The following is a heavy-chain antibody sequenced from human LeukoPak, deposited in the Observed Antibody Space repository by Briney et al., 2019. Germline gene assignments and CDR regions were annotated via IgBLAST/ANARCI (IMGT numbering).Heavy chain of an antibody. CDR1: GFTFSNVW. D-gene: IGHD4-17*01. CDR3: TTEGATVTYDAFDI. Sequence: PGGSLRLSCAASGFTFSNVWMSWVRQAPGKGLEWVGRIKSKTDGGTTDYAAPVKGRFTISRDDSKNTLYLQMNSLKTEDTAVYYCTTEGATVTYDAFDIWGQGTMVTVSS. CDR2: IKSKTDGGTT. V-gene: IGHV3-15*01. J-gene: IGHJ3*02.